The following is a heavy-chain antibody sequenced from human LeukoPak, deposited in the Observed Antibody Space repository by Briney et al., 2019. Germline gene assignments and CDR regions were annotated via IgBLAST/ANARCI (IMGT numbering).Heavy chain of an antibody. CDR3: AKDYDSSGYYPDAFDI. D-gene: IGHD3-22*01. J-gene: IGHJ3*02. Sequence: GGSLRLSCAASGFTFSSYAMSWVRQAPGKGLEWVSATSGSGGSTYYADSVKGRFTISRGNSKNTLYLQMNSLRAEDTAVYYCAKDYDSSGYYPDAFDIWGQGTMVTVSS. CDR1: GFTFSSYA. CDR2: TSGSGGST. V-gene: IGHV3-23*01.